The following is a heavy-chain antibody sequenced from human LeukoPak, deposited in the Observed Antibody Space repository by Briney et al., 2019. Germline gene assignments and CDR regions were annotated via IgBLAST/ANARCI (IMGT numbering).Heavy chain of an antibody. D-gene: IGHD6-6*01. CDR2: IYYSVST. Sequence: LRLSCAASGFTFSSYEMNWVRQPPGKGLEWIGSIYYSVSTYYNPSLKSRVTISVDTSKNQFSLKLSSVTAADTAVYYCARHGYGSSSEVRYWGQGTLATVSS. V-gene: IGHV4-39*01. J-gene: IGHJ4*02. CDR3: ARHGYGSSSEVRY. CDR1: GFTFSSYE.